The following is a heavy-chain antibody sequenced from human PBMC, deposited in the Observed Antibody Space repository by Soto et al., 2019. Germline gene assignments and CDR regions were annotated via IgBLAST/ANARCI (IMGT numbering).Heavy chain of an antibody. D-gene: IGHD3-16*01. CDR3: ARDQGRRDLVWWFDS. J-gene: IGHJ5*01. CDR2: IYPGGVNI. CDR1: GYSFTSHY. Sequence: GASVKVSCKAIGYSFTSHYMHWVRQAPGQGLEWMGTIYPGGVNIGYAQKFKGRVTMTKDTSTSTVYMELNSLTSEDTAVYYCARDQGRRDLVWWFDSWGQGTLVTVSS. V-gene: IGHV1-46*03.